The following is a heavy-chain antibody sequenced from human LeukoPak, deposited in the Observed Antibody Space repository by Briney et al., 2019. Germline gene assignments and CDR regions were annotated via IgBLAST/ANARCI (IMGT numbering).Heavy chain of an antibody. J-gene: IGHJ4*02. Sequence: SGTLSLTCAVSGASVSSSNWWMWVRQPPKKGLEWIGEIHHSGSTNYNPSLKSRVTMSVDTSKNQISLRLTSVTAAGTAVYYCARGLYGSDSFWGQGNLVTVSS. CDR2: IHHSGST. D-gene: IGHD6-19*01. CDR1: GASVSSSNW. CDR3: ARGLYGSDSF. V-gene: IGHV4-4*02.